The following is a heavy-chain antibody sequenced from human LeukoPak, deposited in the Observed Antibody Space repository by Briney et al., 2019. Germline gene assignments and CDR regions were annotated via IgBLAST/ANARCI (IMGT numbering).Heavy chain of an antibody. Sequence: GGSLRLSCAAYGFTFKTYGMHWVRQAPGKGLEWVAVIIFDGSNKYYADSVKGRFIISRDNSRNTLYLQMNGLRPEDTAVYYCAKGRGSYYAFDYWGQGTLVTVSS. D-gene: IGHD1-26*01. J-gene: IGHJ4*02. CDR1: GFTFKTYG. V-gene: IGHV3-30*18. CDR2: IIFDGSNK. CDR3: AKGRGSYYAFDY.